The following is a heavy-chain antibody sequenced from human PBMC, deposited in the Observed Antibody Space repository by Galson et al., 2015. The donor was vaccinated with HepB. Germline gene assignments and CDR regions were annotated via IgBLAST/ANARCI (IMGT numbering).Heavy chain of an antibody. CDR3: ARDGGFEYSPNYYMDV. CDR1: GGTFSSYA. J-gene: IGHJ6*03. D-gene: IGHD2-15*01. V-gene: IGHV1-69*13. CDR2: IIPIFGTA. Sequence: SVKVSCKASGGTFSSYAISWVRQAPGQGLEWMGGIIPIFGTANYAQKFQGRVTITADESTSTAYMELSSLRSEDTAVYYCARDGGFEYSPNYYMDVWGKGTTVTVSS.